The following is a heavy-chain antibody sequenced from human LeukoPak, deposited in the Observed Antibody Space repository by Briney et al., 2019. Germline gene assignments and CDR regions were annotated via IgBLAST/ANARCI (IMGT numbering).Heavy chain of an antibody. J-gene: IGHJ6*02. V-gene: IGHV3-72*01. CDR3: ARARLLWFGEFYGMDV. CDR2: TRNKPNSYTT. Sequence: AGGSLRLSCAASGFTFSDHYMDWVRQAPGKGLEWVGRTRNKPNSYTTEYAASVKGRFTISRDDSKNSLYLQMNSLKTEDTAVYYCARARLLWFGEFYGMDVWGQGTTVTVSS. D-gene: IGHD3-10*01. CDR1: GFTFSDHY.